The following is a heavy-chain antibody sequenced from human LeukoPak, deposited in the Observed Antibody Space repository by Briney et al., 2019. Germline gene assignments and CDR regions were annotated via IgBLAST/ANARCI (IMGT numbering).Heavy chain of an antibody. CDR3: ARDQYYSNDI. D-gene: IGHD3-10*01. CDR2: ISSSSSTI. V-gene: IGHV3-48*01. J-gene: IGHJ3*02. CDR1: GFTFSSYS. Sequence: PGGSLRLSCAASGFTFSSYSMNWVRQAPGKGLEWVSYISSSSSTIYSADSVKGRFTISRENAKNSLYLQMNSLRAEDTAVYYCARDQYYSNDIWGQGTMVTVSS.